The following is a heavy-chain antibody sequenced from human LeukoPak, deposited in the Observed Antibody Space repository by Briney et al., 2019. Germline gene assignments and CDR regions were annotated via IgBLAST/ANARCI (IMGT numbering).Heavy chain of an antibody. CDR2: INHSGST. Sequence: NPSETLSLTCAVYGGSFSGYYWSWIRQPPGKGLEWIGEINHSGSTNHNPSLKSRVTISVDTSKNQFSLKLSSVTAADTAVYYCARGSGSLADYYDSSGYYSVSDAFDIWGQGTMVTVSS. J-gene: IGHJ3*02. V-gene: IGHV4-34*01. CDR3: ARGSGSLADYYDSSGYYSVSDAFDI. CDR1: GGSFSGYY. D-gene: IGHD3-22*01.